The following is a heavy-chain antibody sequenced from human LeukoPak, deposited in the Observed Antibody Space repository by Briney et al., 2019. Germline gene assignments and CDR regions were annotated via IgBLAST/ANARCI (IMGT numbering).Heavy chain of an antibody. J-gene: IGHJ4*02. CDR1: GFTFSDYY. V-gene: IGHV3-11*04. D-gene: IGHD5-24*01. CDR2: IGTVGTPI. Sequence: PGGSLRLSCGASGFTFSDYYINWIRQAPGKGLEWISYIGTVGTPIYYADSVKGRFTISRDNAKNSVYLQMNSLRAEDTAVYYCARGDGYTDLGVDYWGQGTLVTVSS. CDR3: ARGDGYTDLGVDY.